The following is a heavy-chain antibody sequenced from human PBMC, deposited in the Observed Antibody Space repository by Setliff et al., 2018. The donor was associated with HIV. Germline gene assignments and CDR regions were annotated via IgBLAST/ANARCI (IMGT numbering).Heavy chain of an antibody. CDR1: GFTFGDFG. CDR3: TSSFKAHYYSYYGMDV. Sequence: GGSLRLSCKASGFTFGDFGMSWVRQAPGKGLAWVAFIRSKGYGGTTEYAASVKGRFTISRDDSKSIAYLQMNSLKTEDTAVYYCTSSFKAHYYSYYGMDVWGQGTTVTVSS. CDR2: IRSKGYGGTT. J-gene: IGHJ6*02. V-gene: IGHV3-49*04.